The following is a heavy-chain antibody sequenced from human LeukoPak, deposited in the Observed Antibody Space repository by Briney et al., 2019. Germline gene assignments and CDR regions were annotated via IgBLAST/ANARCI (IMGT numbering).Heavy chain of an antibody. V-gene: IGHV1-2*02. CDR3: ARDLLLWFGEHYFDY. Sequence: ASVKVSCKASGYTFTGYYMHWVRQAPGQGLEWMGWINPDSGGTNYAQKFQGRVTMTRDTSISTAYMDLSRLRSDDTAVYYCARDLLLWFGEHYFDYWGQGTLVTVSS. J-gene: IGHJ4*02. CDR1: GYTFTGYY. D-gene: IGHD3-10*01. CDR2: INPDSGGT.